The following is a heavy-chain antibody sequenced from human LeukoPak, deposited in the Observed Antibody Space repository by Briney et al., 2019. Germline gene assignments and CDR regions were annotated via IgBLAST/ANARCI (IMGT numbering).Heavy chain of an antibody. Sequence: GRSLRLSCAASGFTFSRYGMHWVRQAPGKGVEWVAVIWYDGSNKDYVDSVKGRFTISRDNSKNTLYLQMNSLRAEDTAVYYCVRDSYGSSSFDYWGQGTLVTVSS. CDR3: VRDSYGSSSFDY. CDR1: GFTFSRYG. V-gene: IGHV3-33*01. J-gene: IGHJ4*02. D-gene: IGHD3-10*01. CDR2: IWYDGSNK.